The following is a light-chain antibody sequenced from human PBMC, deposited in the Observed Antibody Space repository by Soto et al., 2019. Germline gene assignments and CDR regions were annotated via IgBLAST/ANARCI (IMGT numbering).Light chain of an antibody. CDR1: SSDVGTYNL. J-gene: IGLJ3*02. Sequence: QSALTQPASVSGSPGQSITISCTGTSSDVGTYNLVSWYQQHPGRAPKLIIYEVDSRTSGISDRFSGSKSSNTASLTISGLQPEDEADYYCSSFTNTNSLEDWVFGGGTKLTVL. V-gene: IGLV2-14*02. CDR2: EVD. CDR3: SSFTNTNSLEDWV.